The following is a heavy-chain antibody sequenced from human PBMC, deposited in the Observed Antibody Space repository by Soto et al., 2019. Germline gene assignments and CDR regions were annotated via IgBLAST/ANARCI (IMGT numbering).Heavy chain of an antibody. V-gene: IGHV3-23*01. CDR3: AKDRGTPMIPAQFDS. J-gene: IGHJ4*02. Sequence: PGGSLRLSCAASGFTFSDYAMSWVRQAPGKGLEWVSAISGSGGSTYFADSVKGRFTISRDNSENMLFLQMNSLRAEDTAVYYCAKDRGTPMIPAQFDSWGQGTLVTVSS. D-gene: IGHD3-16*01. CDR1: GFTFSDYA. CDR2: ISGSGGST.